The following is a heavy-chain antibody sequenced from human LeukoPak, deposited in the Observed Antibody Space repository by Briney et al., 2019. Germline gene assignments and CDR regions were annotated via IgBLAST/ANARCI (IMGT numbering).Heavy chain of an antibody. V-gene: IGHV4-4*07. Sequence: SETLSLTCTVSGGSISSYYWSWIRQPAGKGLEWIGRIYTSGSTNYNPSLKSRVTISVDTSKNQFSLKLSSVTAADTAVYYCASGWIQYAFDIWGQGTMVTVCS. CDR2: IYTSGST. J-gene: IGHJ3*02. CDR3: ASGWIQYAFDI. D-gene: IGHD5-18*01. CDR1: GGSISSYY.